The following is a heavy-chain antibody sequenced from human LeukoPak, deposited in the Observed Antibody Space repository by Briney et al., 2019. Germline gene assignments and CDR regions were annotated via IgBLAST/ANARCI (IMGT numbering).Heavy chain of an antibody. V-gene: IGHV3-21*01. J-gene: IGHJ3*02. CDR3: ARDSGNYLDAFDI. Sequence: GGSLRLSCAASGFTFSRYSMNWVRQAPGKGLEWVSSISISSNYIYYPDSLKGRFTISRDNAKNSLYLQMNSLRAEDTAVYYCARDSGNYLDAFDIWGQGTMVTVSS. CDR1: GFTFSRYS. D-gene: IGHD1-7*01. CDR2: ISISSNYI.